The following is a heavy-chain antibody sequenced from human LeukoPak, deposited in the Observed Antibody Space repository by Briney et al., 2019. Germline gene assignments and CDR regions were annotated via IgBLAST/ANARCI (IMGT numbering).Heavy chain of an antibody. CDR2: IYRSGST. CDR1: GYSISSGYY. J-gene: IGHJ4*02. D-gene: IGHD2-15*01. Sequence: SETLSLTCAVSGYSISSGYYWGWIRQPPGKGLEWIGSIYRSGSTYYNPSLKSRVTISVDTSKNQFSLKLSSVTAADTAVYFCARVVGYCGGGSCYPSNWGQGTLVTVSS. V-gene: IGHV4-38-2*01. CDR3: ARVVGYCGGGSCYPSN.